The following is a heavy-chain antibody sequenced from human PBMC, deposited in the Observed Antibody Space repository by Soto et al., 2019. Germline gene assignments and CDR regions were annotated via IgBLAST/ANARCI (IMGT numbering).Heavy chain of an antibody. CDR3: AKGRNYYDSSGYYYYY. Sequence: GGSLRLSCAASGFTFSSYGMHWVRQAPGKGLEWVAVISYDGSNKYYADSVKGRFTISRDNSKNTLYLQMNSLRAEDTAVCYCAKGRNYYDSSGYYYYYWGQGTLVTVSS. V-gene: IGHV3-30*18. J-gene: IGHJ4*02. CDR2: ISYDGSNK. D-gene: IGHD3-22*01. CDR1: GFTFSSYG.